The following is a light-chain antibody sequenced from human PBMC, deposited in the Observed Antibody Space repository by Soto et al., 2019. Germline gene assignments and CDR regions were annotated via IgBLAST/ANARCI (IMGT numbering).Light chain of an antibody. J-gene: IGKJ1*01. Sequence: DIQMTQSPSTLSGSVGDRVTITCRASQTISSWLAWYQQKPGKAPKLLIYAASSLQSGVPSRFSGSGSGTDFTLTISRLDPEDFAVYYCQQYGSSPRTFGQGTKVDIK. CDR2: AAS. V-gene: IGKV1-5*01. CDR3: QQYGSSPRT. CDR1: QTISSW.